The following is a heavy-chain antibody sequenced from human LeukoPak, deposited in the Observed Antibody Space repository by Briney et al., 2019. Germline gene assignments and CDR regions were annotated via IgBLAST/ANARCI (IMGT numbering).Heavy chain of an antibody. D-gene: IGHD6-13*01. CDR3: ARRAYSSSWFGRSFDY. Sequence: GGSLRLSCAASGFTFSSYSMNWVRQAPGKGLEWVSYISASSNTIYYADSVKGRFTISRDNAKNSLYLQMNSLRAEDTAVYYCARRAYSSSWFGRSFDYWGQGTLVTVSS. CDR1: GFTFSSYS. J-gene: IGHJ4*02. CDR2: ISASSNTI. V-gene: IGHV3-48*01.